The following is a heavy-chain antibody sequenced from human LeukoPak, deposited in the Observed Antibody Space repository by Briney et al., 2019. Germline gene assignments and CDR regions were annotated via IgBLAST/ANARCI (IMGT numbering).Heavy chain of an antibody. Sequence: SETLSLTCTVSGGSISSSSYYWGWIRQPPGKGLEWIGSIYYSGSTYYNPSLKSRVTISVDTSKNQFSLKLSSVTAADTAVYYCARAPTIVYFDLWGRGTLVTVSS. J-gene: IGHJ2*01. V-gene: IGHV4-39*07. CDR3: ARAPTIVYFDL. CDR1: GGSISSSSYY. CDR2: IYYSGST. D-gene: IGHD3-16*02.